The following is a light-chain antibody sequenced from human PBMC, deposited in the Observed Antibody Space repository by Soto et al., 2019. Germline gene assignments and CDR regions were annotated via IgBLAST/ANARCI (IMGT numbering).Light chain of an antibody. CDR3: HQYDSSLLT. Sequence: EIVLTQSPGTLSLSPGERATLSCRASQSVSSSYLAWYQQKPGQAPRLLIYGASSRATGIPDRFSGSGSGTDFTLTISRLEPDDFAVYYCHQYDSSLLTFGGGTKVEIK. CDR2: GAS. V-gene: IGKV3-20*01. CDR1: QSVSSSY. J-gene: IGKJ4*01.